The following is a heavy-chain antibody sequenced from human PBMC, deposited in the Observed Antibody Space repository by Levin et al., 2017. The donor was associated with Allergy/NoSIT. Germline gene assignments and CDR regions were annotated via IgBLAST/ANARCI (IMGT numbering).Heavy chain of an antibody. Sequence: VKVSCKASGYTFTGYYMHWVRQAPGQGLEWMGWINPNSGGTNYAQKFQGRVTMTRDTSISTAYMELSRLRSDDTAVYYCARGGDIVVVPAAMSRDAFDIWGQGTMVTVSS. CDR2: INPNSGGT. J-gene: IGHJ3*02. CDR3: ARGGDIVVVPAAMSRDAFDI. V-gene: IGHV1-2*02. D-gene: IGHD2-2*01. CDR1: GYTFTGYY.